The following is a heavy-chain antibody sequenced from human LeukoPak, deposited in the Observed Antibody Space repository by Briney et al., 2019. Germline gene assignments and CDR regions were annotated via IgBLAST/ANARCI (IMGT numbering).Heavy chain of an antibody. V-gene: IGHV4-4*07. Sequence: KPSETLSLTCTVSGGSISSYYWSWIRQPAGKGLEWIGRIYTSGSTNYNPSLKSRVTMSVDTSKNQFSLKLSSVTAADTAVYYCARDLGQYYDFWSGRDPYYYGMDVWGQGTTVTVSS. J-gene: IGHJ6*02. CDR1: GGSISSYY. D-gene: IGHD3-3*01. CDR3: ARDLGQYYDFWSGRDPYYYGMDV. CDR2: IYTSGST.